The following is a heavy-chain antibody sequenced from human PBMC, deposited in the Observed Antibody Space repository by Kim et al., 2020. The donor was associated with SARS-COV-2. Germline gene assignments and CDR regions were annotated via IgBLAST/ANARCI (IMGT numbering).Heavy chain of an antibody. Sequence: ASVKVSCKVSGYTLTELSMHWVRQAPGKGLEWMGGFDPEDGETIYAQKFQGRVTMTEDTSTDTAYMELSSLRSEDTAVYYCYGVIDCSGGSCYGYYWGQGTLVTVSS. CDR1: GYTLTELS. CDR3: YGVIDCSGGSCYGYY. CDR2: FDPEDGET. D-gene: IGHD2-15*01. V-gene: IGHV1-24*01. J-gene: IGHJ4*02.